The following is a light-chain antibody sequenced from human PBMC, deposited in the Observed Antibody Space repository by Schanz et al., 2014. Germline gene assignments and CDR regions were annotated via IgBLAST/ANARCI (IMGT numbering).Light chain of an antibody. Sequence: EVVLTQSPGSLSLSPGERGTLSCRASQGVTSNYLAWYQQKPGRAPRLLIYDASTRATGIPARFSGSGSGTDFTLTISRLAPGDFALYYCQHRSYWRGTFGQGTKLEI. J-gene: IGKJ2*02. CDR2: DAS. CDR3: QHRSYWRGT. V-gene: IGKV3D-20*02. CDR1: QGVTSNY.